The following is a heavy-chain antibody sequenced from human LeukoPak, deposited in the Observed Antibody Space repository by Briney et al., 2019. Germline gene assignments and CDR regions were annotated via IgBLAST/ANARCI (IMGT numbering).Heavy chain of an antibody. CDR1: GFTFSSYG. V-gene: IGHV3-23*01. J-gene: IGHJ4*02. D-gene: IGHD3-10*01. CDR2: ISGSGGST. CDR3: AKDRHYYGSGSYSDY. Sequence: GGTLRLSCAASGFTFSSYGMSWVRQAPGKGLEWVSAISGSGGSTYYADSVKGRFTISRDNSKNTLYLQMNSLRAEDTAVYYCAKDRHYYGSGSYSDYWGQGTLVTVSS.